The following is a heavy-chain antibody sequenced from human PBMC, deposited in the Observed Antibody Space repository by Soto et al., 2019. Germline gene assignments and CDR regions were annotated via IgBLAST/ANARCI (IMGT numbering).Heavy chain of an antibody. J-gene: IGHJ4*02. CDR1: GGSISSYY. D-gene: IGHD6-13*01. CDR3: ARDRSDAIAAAGAPRFDY. CDR2: IYYSGST. Sequence: SETLSLTCTVSGGSISSYYWSWIRQPPGKGLEWIGYIYYSGSTNYNPSLKSRVTISVDTSKNQFSLKLSSVTAADTAVYYCARDRSDAIAAAGAPRFDYWGQGTLVTVSS. V-gene: IGHV4-59*01.